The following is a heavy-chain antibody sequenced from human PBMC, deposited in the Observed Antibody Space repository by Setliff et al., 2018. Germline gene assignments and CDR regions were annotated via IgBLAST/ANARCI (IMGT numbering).Heavy chain of an antibody. D-gene: IGHD1-1*01. CDR1: GASITNINYY. J-gene: IGHJ4*02. V-gene: IGHV4-39*01. CDR2: IFYSGRT. CDR3: ARTGTYRYFDY. Sequence: SETLSLTCTVSGASITNINYYWGLIRQPPGKGLEWIGSIFYSGRTFYNPSLKSRLTISVDTAKNQFSLKLTSVTAADTAVYYCARTGTYRYFDYWGQGTRVTVSS.